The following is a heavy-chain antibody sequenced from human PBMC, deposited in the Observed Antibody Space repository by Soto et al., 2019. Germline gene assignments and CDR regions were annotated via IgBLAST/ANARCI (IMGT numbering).Heavy chain of an antibody. D-gene: IGHD3-9*01. Sequence: GGSLRLSCAASGFTFSSYAMSWVRQAPGKGLEWVSAISGSGGSTYYADYVKGRFTISRDNSKNTLYLQMNRLRAEDTAVYYCAKEPYYDILAGLNDYWGQGTLVTVSS. J-gene: IGHJ4*02. CDR3: AKEPYYDILAGLNDY. CDR2: ISGSGGST. CDR1: GFTFSSYA. V-gene: IGHV3-23*01.